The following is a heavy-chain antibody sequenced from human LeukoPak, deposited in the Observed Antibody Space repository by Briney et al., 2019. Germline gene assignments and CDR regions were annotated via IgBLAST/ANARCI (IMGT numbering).Heavy chain of an antibody. CDR2: ISGYYGNT. D-gene: IGHD6-19*01. Sequence: ASVKVSCKASGYTFTNFGISWVRQAPGQGLEWMGWISGYYGNTNYAQKLQGRVTMTTDTSTSTAYMELRSLRSDDTAVYYCARVRDRDSSGWYGGYYFDYWGQGTLVTVSS. V-gene: IGHV1-18*01. J-gene: IGHJ4*02. CDR3: ARVRDRDSSGWYGGYYFDY. CDR1: GYTFTNFG.